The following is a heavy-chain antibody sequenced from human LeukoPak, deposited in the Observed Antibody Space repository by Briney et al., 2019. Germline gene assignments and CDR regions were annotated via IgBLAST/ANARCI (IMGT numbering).Heavy chain of an antibody. D-gene: IGHD3-22*01. CDR3: ARQSGYYRYYFDY. CDR1: GGSISSSSYY. CDR2: IYYSGST. Sequence: SETLSLTCTVSGGSISSSSYYWGWIRQPPGTGLEWIGSIYYSGSTYYNPSLKSRVTISVDTSKNQFSLKLSSVTAADTAVYYCARQSGYYRYYFDYWGQGTLVTVSS. V-gene: IGHV4-39*01. J-gene: IGHJ4*02.